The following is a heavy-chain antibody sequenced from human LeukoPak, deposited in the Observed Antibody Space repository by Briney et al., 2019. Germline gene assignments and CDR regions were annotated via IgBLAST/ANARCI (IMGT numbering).Heavy chain of an antibody. J-gene: IGHJ4*02. V-gene: IGHV3-30*03. D-gene: IGHD1-1*01. Sequence: SGGSLRLSCTASGFPFSGYGMHWVRRAPGKGPEWVAAISSDGSKKDYADSVKGRFSISRDKSKNTLYLQMNSLRPEDTAVYYCATEYDNLDDYFDYWGQGTLVIVSS. CDR3: ATEYDNLDDYFDY. CDR2: ISSDGSKK. CDR1: GFPFSGYG.